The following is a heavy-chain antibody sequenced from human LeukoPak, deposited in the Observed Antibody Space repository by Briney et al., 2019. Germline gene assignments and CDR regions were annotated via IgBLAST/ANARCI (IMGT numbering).Heavy chain of an antibody. CDR1: ELNFKTHA. Sequence: PGGSLGLSCVVSELNFKTHAMHWVRQAPGKGLEWVAGLSFDASGRNYADSVKGRFTISRDNSKNTLYLQMHSLSPEDTAVYFCARDLQDISSFYFDYWGQGSLVTVSS. J-gene: IGHJ4*02. CDR2: LSFDASGR. D-gene: IGHD3-16*02. CDR3: ARDLQDISSFYFDY. V-gene: IGHV3-30*04.